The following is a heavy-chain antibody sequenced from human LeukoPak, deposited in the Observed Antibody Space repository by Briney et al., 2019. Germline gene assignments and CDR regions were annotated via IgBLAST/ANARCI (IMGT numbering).Heavy chain of an antibody. J-gene: IGHJ4*02. Sequence: GESLKISCKGSGYTFRSYWISWVRLMPGKGLEWVGRVDPSDSNTNYGPAFQGHVTVSADKSKNTVYLQWSSLKASDTAMYFCAKGAAAGGCDYWGRGTLVTVSS. CDR1: GYTFRSYW. V-gene: IGHV5-10-1*01. CDR2: VDPSDSNT. CDR3: AKGAAAGGCDY. D-gene: IGHD6-25*01.